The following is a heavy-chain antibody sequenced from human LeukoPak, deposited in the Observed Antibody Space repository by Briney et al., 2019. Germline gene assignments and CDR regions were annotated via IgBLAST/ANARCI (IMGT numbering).Heavy chain of an antibody. CDR3: ARSNYDL. V-gene: IGHV3-7*01. CDR2: MKPDGSDK. J-gene: IGHJ4*02. CDR1: GSIFSSLW. D-gene: IGHD3-3*01. Sequence: GGSLRLSCAASGSIFSSLWMSWVRQAPGKGLEWVASMKPDGSDKYYVDSVKGRFTISRDNTKNSLFLQMDSLRAEDTAVYYCARSNYDLRGQGTLVTVSS.